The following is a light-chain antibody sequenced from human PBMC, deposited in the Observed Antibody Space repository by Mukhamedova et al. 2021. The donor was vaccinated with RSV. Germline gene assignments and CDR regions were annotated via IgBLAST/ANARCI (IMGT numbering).Light chain of an antibody. V-gene: IGKV1-27*01. CDR2: SAA. CDR3: QRYNSVSPT. Sequence: WYQRRVHGKSPTLLIHSAAILQTGVPSRFSGSASETEFTLTISSLQPEDVAIYYCQRYNSVSPTFGPGTKVDL. J-gene: IGKJ3*01.